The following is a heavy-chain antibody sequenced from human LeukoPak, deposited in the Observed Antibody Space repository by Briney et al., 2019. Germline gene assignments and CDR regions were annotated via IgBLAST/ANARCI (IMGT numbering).Heavy chain of an antibody. Sequence: SETLSLTCSVSGGSINSHYWSWIRQPPGKRLEWIGYIFNTGNTNYNPSLASRVTMSVDTSRAQFFLRLSPVTAADTAIYYCASRPADTTWYGVFDYWSLGTLVTVSS. V-gene: IGHV4-59*11. J-gene: IGHJ4*02. CDR2: IFNTGNT. D-gene: IGHD3-10*01. CDR3: ASRPADTTWYGVFDY. CDR1: GGSINSHY.